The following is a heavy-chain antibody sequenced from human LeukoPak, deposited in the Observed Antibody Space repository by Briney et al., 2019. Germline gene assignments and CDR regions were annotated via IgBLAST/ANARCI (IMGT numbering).Heavy chain of an antibody. CDR3: ARPQSRVGASDY. CDR2: ISAYNGNT. Sequence: ASVKVSCKXSGYTFTSYGISWVRQAPGQGLEGMGWISAYNGNTNYAQNLQGRVTMTTDTSTSTAYMELRSLRSDDTAVYYCARPQSRVGASDYWGQGTLVTVSS. D-gene: IGHD1-26*01. V-gene: IGHV1-18*01. J-gene: IGHJ4*02. CDR1: GYTFTSYG.